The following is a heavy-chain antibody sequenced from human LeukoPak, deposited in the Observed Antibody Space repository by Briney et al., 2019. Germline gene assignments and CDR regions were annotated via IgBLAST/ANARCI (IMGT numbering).Heavy chain of an antibody. V-gene: IGHV3-48*01. CDR1: GFTVSSNY. Sequence: GGSLRLSCAASGFTVSSNYMTWVRQAPGKGLEWVSYISSSSSTIYYADSVKGRFTISRDNAKNSLYLQMNSLRAEDTAVYYCARDRGSSGYDYWGQGTLVTVSS. J-gene: IGHJ4*02. CDR2: ISSSSSTI. D-gene: IGHD3-22*01. CDR3: ARDRGSSGYDY.